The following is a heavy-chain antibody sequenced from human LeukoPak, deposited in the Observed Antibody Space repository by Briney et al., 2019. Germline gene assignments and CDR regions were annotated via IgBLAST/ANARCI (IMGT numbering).Heavy chain of an antibody. D-gene: IGHD6-13*01. CDR2: ISGSGGHT. Sequence: GGSLRLSCAASGFTFSSYAMSWVRQAPGKGLEWVSAISGSGGHTYYADSVKGRFTISRDNSKNTLYLQMNSLRAEDTAVYYCAKDLTRIAAAVSYYMDVWGKGTTVTVSS. V-gene: IGHV3-23*01. J-gene: IGHJ6*03. CDR3: AKDLTRIAAAVSYYMDV. CDR1: GFTFSSYA.